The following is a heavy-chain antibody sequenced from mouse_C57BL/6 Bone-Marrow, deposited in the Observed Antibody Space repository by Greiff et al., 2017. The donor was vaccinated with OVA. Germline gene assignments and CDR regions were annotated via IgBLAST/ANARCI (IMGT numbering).Heavy chain of an antibody. D-gene: IGHD1-1*01. V-gene: IGHV1-55*01. J-gene: IGHJ2*01. CDR2: IYPGSGST. Sequence: VQLQQSGAELVKPGASVKMSCKASGYTFTSYWITWVKQRPGQGLEWIGDIYPGSGSTNYNEKFKSKATLTVDTSSSTAYMQLSSLTSEDSAVYYCARPYYGRVYYFDYWGQGTTLTVSS. CDR1: GYTFTSYW. CDR3: ARPYYGRVYYFDY.